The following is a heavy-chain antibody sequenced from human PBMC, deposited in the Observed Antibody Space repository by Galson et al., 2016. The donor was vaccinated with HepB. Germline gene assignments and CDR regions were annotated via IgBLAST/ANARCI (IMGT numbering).Heavy chain of an antibody. D-gene: IGHD3-3*02. CDR1: GIIFSSHS. Sequence: SLRLSCAASGIIFSSHSLNWVRQAPGKGLEWVSYISSSGTTIYYADSVKGRFTISRDNAKNSLYLQMSSLRVEDTAVYYCAKIRGMDVWGRGTTVSVSS. J-gene: IGHJ6*02. CDR3: AKIRGMDV. V-gene: IGHV3-48*04. CDR2: ISSSGTTI.